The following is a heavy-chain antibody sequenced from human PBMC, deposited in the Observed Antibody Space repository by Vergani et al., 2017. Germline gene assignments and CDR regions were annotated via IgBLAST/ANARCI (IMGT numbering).Heavy chain of an antibody. D-gene: IGHD3-10*01. CDR2: ISSRSTYI. J-gene: IGHJ4*02. V-gene: IGHV3-21*01. Sequence: EVQLVESGGGLVKPGGSLRLSCAASGFTFSSYSMNWVRQAPGKGLEWVSSISSRSTYIYYADSVKGRFTISRDNAKNSLYLQMNSLRAEDTAVYYCAKEATYGSGSFHYYFDYWGQGTLVTVSS. CDR3: AKEATYGSGSFHYYFDY. CDR1: GFTFSSYS.